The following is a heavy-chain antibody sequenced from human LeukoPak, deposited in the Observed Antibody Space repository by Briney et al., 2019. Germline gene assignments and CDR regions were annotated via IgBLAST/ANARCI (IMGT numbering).Heavy chain of an antibody. CDR2: IYHSGST. J-gene: IGHJ5*02. CDR3: ARSIVGATCNWFDP. D-gene: IGHD1-26*01. V-gene: IGHV4-38-2*02. CDR1: GYSISSGYY. Sequence: SETLSLTCTVSGYSISSGYYWGWIRQPPGKGLEWIGSIYHSGSTNYNPSLKSRVTISVDTSKNQFSLKLSSVTAADTAVYYCARSIVGATCNWFDPWGQGTLVTVSS.